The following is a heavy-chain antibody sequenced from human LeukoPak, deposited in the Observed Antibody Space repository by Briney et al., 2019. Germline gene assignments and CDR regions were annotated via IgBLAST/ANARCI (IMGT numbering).Heavy chain of an antibody. J-gene: IGHJ5*01. D-gene: IGHD1-26*01. CDR3: ARDFSGSSWFDS. CDR2: IYSGGST. V-gene: IGHV3-53*01. CDR1: GFTVSSNY. Sequence: PGGSLRLSCAASGFTVSSNYMSWVRQAPGKGLEWVSVIYSGGSTYYADSVKGRFTISRDNAKNSLYLQMDSLRAEDTAVYYCARDFSGSSWFDSWGQGTLVTVSS.